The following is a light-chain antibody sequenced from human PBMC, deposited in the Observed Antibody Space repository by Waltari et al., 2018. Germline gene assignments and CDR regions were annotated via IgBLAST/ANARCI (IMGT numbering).Light chain of an antibody. CDR3: QQYDNWYT. Sequence: EIVMTQSPATMSVSPGERATLSCRASQSVSTKLALYQQKPGQAPRLLIYGASTRAAGITDRFSGSGSGTEFTLTISGLQSEDFAVYYCQQYDNWYTFGQGTKLEIK. CDR1: QSVSTK. V-gene: IGKV3-15*01. CDR2: GAS. J-gene: IGKJ2*01.